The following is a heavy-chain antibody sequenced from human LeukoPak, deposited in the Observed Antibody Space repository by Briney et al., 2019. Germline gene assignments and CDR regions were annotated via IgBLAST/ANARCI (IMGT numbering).Heavy chain of an antibody. CDR1: GGSISSSGYC. CDR3: ARVVVPGWFDP. J-gene: IGHJ5*02. Sequence: SETLSLTCTVSGGSISSSGYCWGWIRQPPGTGLEWIGSIDYSGNTNYNPSLKSRVTIAVDMSKNQFSLKLSSVTAADTAVYYCARVVVPGWFDPWGQGTLVTVSS. D-gene: IGHD2-15*01. CDR2: IDYSGNT. V-gene: IGHV4-39*07.